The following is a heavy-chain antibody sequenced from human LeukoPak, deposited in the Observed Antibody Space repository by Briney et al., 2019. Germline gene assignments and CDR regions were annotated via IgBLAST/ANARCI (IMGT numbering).Heavy chain of an antibody. CDR1: GFTFDTYW. V-gene: IGHV3-7*04. Sequence: GGSLRLSCAASGFTFDTYWMSWVRQAPGKRLEWVANIKQDGSEKDYVDSVKGRFTISRDNAKNSLYLQMNSLRAEDTGVYYCARGDTQSKYRQFDSWGQGSPVIVSS. J-gene: IGHJ4*02. D-gene: IGHD3-16*02. CDR3: ARGDTQSKYRQFDS. CDR2: IKQDGSEK.